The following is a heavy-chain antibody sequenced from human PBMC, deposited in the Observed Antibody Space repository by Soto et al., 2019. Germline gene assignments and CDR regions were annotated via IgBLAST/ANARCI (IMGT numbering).Heavy chain of an antibody. Sequence: EVQLLESGGGLVQPGGSLRLSCAASGFTFSSYAMSWVRQAPGKGLEWVSAISGSGGSTYYADSVKGRFTISRDNSKNTMYLQMNSLRAEDTAVYFCAKAWRTAVTTPSSFDYWGQGTLVTVSS. V-gene: IGHV3-23*01. J-gene: IGHJ4*02. CDR3: AKAWRTAVTTPSSFDY. D-gene: IGHD4-17*01. CDR1: GFTFSSYA. CDR2: ISGSGGST.